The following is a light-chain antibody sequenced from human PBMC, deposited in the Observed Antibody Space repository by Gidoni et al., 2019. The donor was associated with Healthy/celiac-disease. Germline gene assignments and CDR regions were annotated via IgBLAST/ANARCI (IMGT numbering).Light chain of an antibody. Sequence: EIVLTQSPGTLSLSPGERATLSCRASQSVSSSYLAWYQQKPGQAPRLLIYGASSRATGIPDRFSGSGSGTDFTLTISRLEPEDFAGYYCQQYGSSSFTFGPXTKVDIK. CDR3: QQYGSSSFT. V-gene: IGKV3-20*01. CDR2: GAS. CDR1: QSVSSSY. J-gene: IGKJ3*01.